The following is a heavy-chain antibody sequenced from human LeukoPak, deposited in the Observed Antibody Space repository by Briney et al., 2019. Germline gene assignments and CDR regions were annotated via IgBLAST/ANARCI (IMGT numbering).Heavy chain of an antibody. CDR3: VRDWDHFDFDS. Sequence: PGGSLRLSCAGSGFTFSNTWMHWVRQAPGKGLVWVSRIKGDGSHTIYADSVKGRFTISRDNAKNTLYLQMKSLRVEDTALYYCVRDWDHFDFDSWGQGTLVTVSS. J-gene: IGHJ5*01. V-gene: IGHV3-74*01. CDR1: GFTFSNTW. CDR2: IKGDGSHT. D-gene: IGHD1-26*01.